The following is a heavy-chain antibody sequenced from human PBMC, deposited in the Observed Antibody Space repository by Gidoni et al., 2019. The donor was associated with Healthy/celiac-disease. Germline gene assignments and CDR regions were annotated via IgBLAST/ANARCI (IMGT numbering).Heavy chain of an antibody. CDR1: GGTFRSYA. J-gene: IGHJ6*02. D-gene: IGHD5-18*01. CDR2: IIPIFGTA. Sequence: QVQLVQSGAEVKKPGSSVKVSCKASGGTFRSYAIRRGRPAPGQGLEWMGGIIPIFGTANYAQKFQGRVTITADESTSTAYMELSSLRSEDTAVYYCARDETAGKIRTGPYYYYYYGMDVWGQGTTVTVSS. CDR3: ARDETAGKIRTGPYYYYYYGMDV. V-gene: IGHV1-69*01.